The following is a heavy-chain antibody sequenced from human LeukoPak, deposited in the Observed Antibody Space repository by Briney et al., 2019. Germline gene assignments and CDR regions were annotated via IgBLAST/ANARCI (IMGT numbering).Heavy chain of an antibody. Sequence: SGPTLVNLTQTLTLTCSFSGFSLRNSGVGVGWLRQPPRKALEWLGIIYWDDDERYNPSLKSRLTITSGTSKDQVVLTMTNVDPVDTATYYCARVPTPGIEVAGLRRTPFDYWGQGTPVTVSS. CDR3: ARVPTPGIEVAGLRRTPFDY. CDR2: IYWDDDE. J-gene: IGHJ4*02. CDR1: GFSLRNSGVG. V-gene: IGHV2-5*02. D-gene: IGHD6-19*01.